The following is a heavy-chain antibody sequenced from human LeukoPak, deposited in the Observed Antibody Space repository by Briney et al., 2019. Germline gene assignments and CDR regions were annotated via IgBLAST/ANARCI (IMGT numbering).Heavy chain of an antibody. D-gene: IGHD2-2*01. CDR2: INPGDSEI. V-gene: IGHV5-51*01. CDR3: ARDKYCTSRSCYFDY. J-gene: IGHJ4*02. Sequence: GESLKISCKGSGYSFTNYWIGWVRQMPGRGLEWVGIINPGDSEIRYSPSFRGQVTMSADKSISTAYLQWSSLKASDTAIYYCARDKYCTSRSCYFDYWGQGTPVTVSS. CDR1: GYSFTNYW.